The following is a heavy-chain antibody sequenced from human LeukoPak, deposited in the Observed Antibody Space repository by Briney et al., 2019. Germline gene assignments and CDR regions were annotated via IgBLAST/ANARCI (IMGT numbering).Heavy chain of an antibody. CDR3: AKPSHPYDSGSYPNSIQH. D-gene: IGHD3-16*01. CDR2: IYSGGST. V-gene: IGHV3-66*04. J-gene: IGHJ1*01. CDR1: EFSVGSNY. Sequence: GGSLRLSCAASEFSVGSNYMTWVRQAPGKGLDWVSLIYSGGSTYHAVSVKGRFTISRDNSKNPLFLQMDRLRANGTAVYYCAKPSHPYDSGSYPNSIQHWGQGTLVTVSS.